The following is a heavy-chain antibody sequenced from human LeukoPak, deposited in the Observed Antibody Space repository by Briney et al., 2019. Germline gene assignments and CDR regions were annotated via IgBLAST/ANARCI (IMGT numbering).Heavy chain of an antibody. CDR3: AKDMGVEMATIRFDY. CDR1: GFTFDDYA. Sequence: SGGSLRLSCAASGFTFDDYATHWVRQAPGKGLEWVSGISWNSGSIGYADSVKGRFTISRGNAKNSLYLQMNSLRAEDTALYYCAKDMGVEMATIRFDYWGQGTLVTVSS. J-gene: IGHJ4*02. D-gene: IGHD5-24*01. CDR2: ISWNSGSI. V-gene: IGHV3-9*01.